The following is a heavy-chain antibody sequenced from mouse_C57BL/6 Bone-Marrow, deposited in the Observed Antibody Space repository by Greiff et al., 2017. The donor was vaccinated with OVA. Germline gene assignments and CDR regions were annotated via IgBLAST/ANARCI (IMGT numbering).Heavy chain of an antibody. J-gene: IGHJ4*01. Sequence: EVQVVESGGGLVKPGGSLKLSCAASGFTFSSYTMSWVRQTPEKRLEWVATISGGGGNTYYPDSVKGRFTISRDNAKNTLYLQMSSLRSEDTALYYCARTGTLAMDYWGQGTSVTVSS. CDR3: ARTGTLAMDY. D-gene: IGHD4-1*01. CDR1: GFTFSSYT. V-gene: IGHV5-9*01. CDR2: ISGGGGNT.